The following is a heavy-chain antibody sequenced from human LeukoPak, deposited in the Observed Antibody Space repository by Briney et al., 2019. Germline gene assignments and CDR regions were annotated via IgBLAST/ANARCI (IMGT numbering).Heavy chain of an antibody. CDR3: AKDLSGWFQYLQH. D-gene: IGHD6-19*01. J-gene: IGHJ1*01. CDR1: GFSLSSHG. Sequence: GRSLRLSCAASGFSLSSHGMHWVRQAPGKGLEWVAVISYDGSNQDYADSVKGRFTISRDNSKNTLYLQMNSLRADDTAVYYCAKDLSGWFQYLQHWGQGTLVTVSS. V-gene: IGHV3-30*18. CDR2: ISYDGSNQ.